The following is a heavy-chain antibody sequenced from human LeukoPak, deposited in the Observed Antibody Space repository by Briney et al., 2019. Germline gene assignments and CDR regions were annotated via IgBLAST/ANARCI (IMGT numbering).Heavy chain of an antibody. CDR2: IKSDGSST. CDR1: GFTFSSYW. CDR3: ARVGAATYAFDI. J-gene: IGHJ3*02. D-gene: IGHD3-16*01. V-gene: IGHV3-74*01. Sequence: PGGSLRLSCAASGFTFSSYWMHWVRQAPGKGLVWVSRIKSDGSSTSYADSVKGRFTISRDNAKNTLYLRMNSLRAEDTAVYYCARVGAATYAFDIWGQGTMVTVSS.